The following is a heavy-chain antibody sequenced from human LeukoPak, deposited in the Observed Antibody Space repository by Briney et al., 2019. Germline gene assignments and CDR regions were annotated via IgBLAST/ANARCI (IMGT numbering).Heavy chain of an antibody. J-gene: IGHJ5*02. CDR2: INAGNGNT. D-gene: IGHD4-17*01. V-gene: IGHV1-3*01. Sequence: EASVKVSCKASGYTFTSYAMHWVRQAPGQRLEWMGWINAGNGNTKYSQKFQGRVTITRDTSASTAYMELSSLRSEDTAVYYCARGEVTTDGCFAPGGKGPLVTVSS. CDR1: GYTFTSYA. CDR3: ARGEVTTDGCFAP.